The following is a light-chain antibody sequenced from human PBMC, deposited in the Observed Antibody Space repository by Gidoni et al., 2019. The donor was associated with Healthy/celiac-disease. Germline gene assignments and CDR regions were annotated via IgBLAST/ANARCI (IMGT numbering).Light chain of an antibody. CDR1: QNVSSN. V-gene: IGKV3-15*01. CDR2: GAS. J-gene: IGKJ1*01. CDR3: QQYNNWLRRT. Sequence: EIVMTQSPATPSVSPGERATLSCRASQNVSSNLAWYQQKPGQAPRLLIYGASTRATGIPARFSGSGSGTEFTLTISSLQSEDFAVYYCQQYNNWLRRTFGQGTKVEIK.